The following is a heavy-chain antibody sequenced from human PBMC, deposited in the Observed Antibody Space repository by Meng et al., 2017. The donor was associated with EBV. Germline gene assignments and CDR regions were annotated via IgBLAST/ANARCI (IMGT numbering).Heavy chain of an antibody. CDR1: GHTFTCYG. V-gene: IGHV1-18*01. Sequence: QGPLVQCGAEGKKPRASVKVSPKASGHTFTCYGISWVRQAPGQGLEWMGWISAYNGNTNYAQKLQGRVTMTTDTSTSTAYMELRSLRSDDTAVYYCARGLDYFDYWGQGTLVTVSS. CDR2: ISAYNGNT. CDR3: ARGLDYFDY. J-gene: IGHJ4*02.